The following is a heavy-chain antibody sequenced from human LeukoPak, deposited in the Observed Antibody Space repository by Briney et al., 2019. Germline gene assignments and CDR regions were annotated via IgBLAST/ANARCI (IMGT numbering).Heavy chain of an antibody. Sequence: SETLSLTCTVSGDSISSCYWNWFRQPAGKGLEWIGRLYGSGTTSYNPSLESRVSMSLDTPKNQFSLKLNSVTAADTAVYYCARATYSGDTSYVFDYWGQGTLVSVSS. CDR2: LYGSGTT. V-gene: IGHV4-4*07. D-gene: IGHD1-26*01. CDR1: GDSISSCY. J-gene: IGHJ4*02. CDR3: ARATYSGDTSYVFDY.